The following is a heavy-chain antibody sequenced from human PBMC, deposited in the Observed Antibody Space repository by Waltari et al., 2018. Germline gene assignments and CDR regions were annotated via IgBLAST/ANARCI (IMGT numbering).Heavy chain of an antibody. J-gene: IGHJ5*02. CDR3: ARDCSSSSEVTWFDP. V-gene: IGHV1-2*02. Sequence: QVQLVQSGAEVKKPGASVKVSCKASGYTFTGYYMHWVRQAPGQGLEWMGWINPNRGGTNYAQKFQGRVTMTRDTSISTAYMELSRLRSDDTAVYYCARDCSSSSEVTWFDPWGQGTLVTVSS. D-gene: IGHD6-6*01. CDR1: GYTFTGYY. CDR2: INPNRGGT.